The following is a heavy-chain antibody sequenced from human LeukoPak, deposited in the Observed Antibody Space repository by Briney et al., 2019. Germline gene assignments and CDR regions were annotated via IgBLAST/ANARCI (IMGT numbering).Heavy chain of an antibody. CDR2: ISWNSGSI. CDR3: AKPRGGSCYSSFDF. J-gene: IGHJ4*02. CDR1: GFTFDDYA. D-gene: IGHD2-15*01. V-gene: IGHV3-9*01. Sequence: GGSLRLSCAASGFTFDDYAMHWVRQAPGKGLEWVSGISWNSGSIGYADSVKGRFTISRDNAKNSLYLQMNSLRAEDTALYYCAKPRGGSCYSSFDFWGQGAQVTVSS.